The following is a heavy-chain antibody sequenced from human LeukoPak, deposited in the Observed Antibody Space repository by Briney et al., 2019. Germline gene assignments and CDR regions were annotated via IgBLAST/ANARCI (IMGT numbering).Heavy chain of an antibody. V-gene: IGHV1-46*01. CDR2: INPSGGST. CDR1: GYTFTTYY. CDR3: ARDLVSYCSSTSCYGGYYYYYGMDV. D-gene: IGHD2-2*01. J-gene: IGHJ6*02. Sequence: GASVKVSCKASGYTFTTYYMHWVRQAPGQGLEWMGIINPSGGSTSNAQKFQGRVTITADKSTSTAYMELSSLRSEDTAVYYCARDLVSYCSSTSCYGGYYYYYGMDVWGQGTTVTVSS.